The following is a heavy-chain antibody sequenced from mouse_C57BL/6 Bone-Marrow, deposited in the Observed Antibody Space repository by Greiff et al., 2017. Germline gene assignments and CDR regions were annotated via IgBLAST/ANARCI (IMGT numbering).Heavy chain of an antibody. CDR3: ARWGYAMDY. V-gene: IGHV1-9*01. J-gene: IGHJ4*01. Sequence: QVQLQQSGAGLMKPGASGMLSCKATGYTFTGSWSGGVKQRPGHGFQWSGEILPVSGSTNDNEKFKGKATFTADTSSNTAYMQLSSLTTEDSAIYYCARWGYAMDYWGQGTSVTVSS. CDR2: ILPVSGST. CDR1: GYTFTGSW.